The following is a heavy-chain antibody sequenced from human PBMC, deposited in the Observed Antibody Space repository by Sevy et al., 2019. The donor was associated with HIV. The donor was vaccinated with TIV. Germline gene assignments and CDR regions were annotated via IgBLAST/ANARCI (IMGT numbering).Heavy chain of an antibody. CDR3: ARRDLNHQFLIDY. V-gene: IGHV3-30*03. CDR1: GFTFHRYV. CDR2: ISYVEREI. J-gene: IGHJ4*02. Sequence: GGSLRLSCTASGFTFHRYVMHWVRQVPGKGLEWLSYISYVEREIYYAEFVKGRFTVSRDNYKHTMYLQMNSLRPKDTAMYHCARRDLNHQFLIDYWGQGTLVTVSS.